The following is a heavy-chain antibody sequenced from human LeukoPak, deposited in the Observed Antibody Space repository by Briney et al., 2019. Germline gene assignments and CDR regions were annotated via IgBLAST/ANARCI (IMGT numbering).Heavy chain of an antibody. J-gene: IGHJ3*02. CDR3: ARDPSGSYYPRVSGALDI. Sequence: GGSLRLSCAASGFTFSSYSMDWVRQAPGKGLEWVSSISSISSYIYYADSVKGRFTISRDNAKNSLYLQMDSLRAEDTAVYYCARDPSGSYYPRVSGALDIWGQGTMVTVSS. D-gene: IGHD1-26*01. V-gene: IGHV3-21*01. CDR2: ISSISSYI. CDR1: GFTFSSYS.